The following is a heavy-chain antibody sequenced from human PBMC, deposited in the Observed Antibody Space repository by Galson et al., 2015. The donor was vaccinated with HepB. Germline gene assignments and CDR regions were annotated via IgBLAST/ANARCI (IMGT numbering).Heavy chain of an antibody. CDR2: ISWDGGST. CDR1: GFTFDDYT. Sequence: SLRLSCAASGFTFDDYTMHWVRQAPGKGLEWVSLISWDGGSTYYADSVKGRFTISRDNSKNSLYLQMNSLRTEDTALYYCAKDIGDMHYYMDVWGKGTTVTVSS. D-gene: IGHD3-9*01. V-gene: IGHV3-43*01. CDR3: AKDIGDMHYYMDV. J-gene: IGHJ6*03.